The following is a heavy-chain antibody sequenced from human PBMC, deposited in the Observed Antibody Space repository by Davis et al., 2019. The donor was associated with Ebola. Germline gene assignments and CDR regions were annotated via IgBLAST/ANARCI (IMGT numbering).Heavy chain of an antibody. CDR3: ARGPMDFIVMVYGNAWYFDV. V-gene: IGHV3-30*04. D-gene: IGHD2-8*01. J-gene: IGHJ2*01. CDR2: ISSDGSDT. Sequence: GGSLRLSCAASEFTFSNYAMHWVRQAPGKGLEWVAFISSDGSDTKYADSVKGRFTMSRDNSRNTLYLQVNSLRVEDTAIYYCARGPMDFIVMVYGNAWYFDVWGRGTLVTVSS. CDR1: EFTFSNYA.